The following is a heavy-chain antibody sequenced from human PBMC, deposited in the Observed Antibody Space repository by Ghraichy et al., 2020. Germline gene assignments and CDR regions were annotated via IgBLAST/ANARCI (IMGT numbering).Heavy chain of an antibody. CDR1: GFTFSSYA. V-gene: IGHV3-23*01. CDR3: AKHHYDSRGYYYYGMDV. CDR2: ISGSGGST. J-gene: IGHJ6*02. Sequence: GESLNISCAASGFTFSSYAMSWVRQAPGKGLEWVSGISGSGGSTYYADSVKGRLTISRDNSKNTLYLQMNSLRAEDTAVYYCAKHHYDSRGYYYYGMDVWGLGTTVTVSS. D-gene: IGHD3-22*01.